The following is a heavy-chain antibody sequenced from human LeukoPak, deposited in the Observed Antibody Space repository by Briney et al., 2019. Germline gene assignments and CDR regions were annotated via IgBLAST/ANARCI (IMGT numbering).Heavy chain of an antibody. J-gene: IGHJ3*02. CDR3: ARAPSGATNDAFDI. CDR1: GGSFSGYY. V-gene: IGHV4-34*01. D-gene: IGHD1-26*01. CDR2: INHSGST. Sequence: SETLSLTCAVYGGSFSGYYWSWIRQPPGKGLEWIGEINHSGSTNYNPSLKRRVTISVDTSKNQFSLKLSSVTAADTAVYYCARAPSGATNDAFDIWGQGTMVTVSS.